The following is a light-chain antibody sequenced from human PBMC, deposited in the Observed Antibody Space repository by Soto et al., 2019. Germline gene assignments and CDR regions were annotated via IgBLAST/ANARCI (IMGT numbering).Light chain of an antibody. CDR2: GAS. CDR1: QSVSSSY. Sequence: EIVLTQSPGTLSLSPGERVTLSCRASQSVSSSYLAWYQQKPGQAPRLLIYGASSRATGIPDRFSGSGSGTDFILTISRLEPEDFAVYYCQQFGSSPYTFGQGTKLEIK. V-gene: IGKV3-20*01. CDR3: QQFGSSPYT. J-gene: IGKJ2*01.